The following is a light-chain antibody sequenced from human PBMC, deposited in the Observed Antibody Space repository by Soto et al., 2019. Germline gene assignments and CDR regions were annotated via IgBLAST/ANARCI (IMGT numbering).Light chain of an antibody. J-gene: IGKJ1*01. Sequence: DIQMTQSPSTLSGSVGDRVTITCRASQTISSWLAWYQQKPGKAPKLLIYDVSSLQSGVPSRFSGSGSGTEFTLTISSLQPDDFATYYCQQYLNDWAFGQGTKVDNK. CDR3: QQYLNDWA. V-gene: IGKV1-5*01. CDR1: QTISSW. CDR2: DVS.